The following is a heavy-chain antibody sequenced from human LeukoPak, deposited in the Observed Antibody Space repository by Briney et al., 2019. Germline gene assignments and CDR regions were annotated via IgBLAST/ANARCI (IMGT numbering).Heavy chain of an antibody. J-gene: IGHJ4*02. D-gene: IGHD5-18*01. CDR3: ARDPWIRAFDY. CDR1: GFTFSSYW. CDR2: IKQDGSEK. Sequence: GGSLRLSCAVSGFTFSSYWMNWVRQAPGKGLEWVANIKQDGSEKYYVDSVKGRFTISRDNAKNSLYLQTNSLRAEDTAVYYCARDPWIRAFDYWGQGTLVTVSS. V-gene: IGHV3-7*01.